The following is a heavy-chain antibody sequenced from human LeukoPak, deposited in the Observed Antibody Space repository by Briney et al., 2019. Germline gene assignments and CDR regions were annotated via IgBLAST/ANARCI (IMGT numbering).Heavy chain of an antibody. J-gene: IGHJ5*02. CDR2: IYYSGST. CDR1: GGSVSSGSYY. CDR3: AREAVAGDNWFDP. Sequence: SETLSLTCTVSGGSVSSGSYYWSWIRQPPGKGLEWIGYIYYSGSTNYNPSLKSRVTISVGTSKNQFSLRLSSVTAADTAVYYCAREAVAGDNWFDPWGQGTLVTVSS. V-gene: IGHV4-61*01. D-gene: IGHD6-19*01.